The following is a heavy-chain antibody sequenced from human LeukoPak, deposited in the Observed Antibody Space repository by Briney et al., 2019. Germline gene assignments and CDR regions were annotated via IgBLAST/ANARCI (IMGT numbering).Heavy chain of an antibody. Sequence: ASVKVSCKASGYTFTSYGISWVRQAPGQGLEWMGWISAYNGNTNYAQKLQGRVTMTTDKTTSTAYMQLRSLRSDDTAVYYCARGAQTYYYDSSGYQPSDYWGQGTLVSVSS. V-gene: IGHV1-18*01. D-gene: IGHD3-22*01. CDR1: GYTFTSYG. CDR3: ARGAQTYYYDSSGYQPSDY. CDR2: ISAYNGNT. J-gene: IGHJ4*02.